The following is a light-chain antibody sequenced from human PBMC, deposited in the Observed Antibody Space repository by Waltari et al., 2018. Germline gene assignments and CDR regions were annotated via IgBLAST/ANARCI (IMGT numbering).Light chain of an antibody. V-gene: IGKV3-11*01. CDR2: DAS. CDR3: QQRSSLLPVT. CDR1: QTVDNY. J-gene: IGKJ4*01. Sequence: EIVLTQSPGTVSLSPGERATLSCRASQTVDNYVAWYQQRPGQTPTLLIYDASNRATGVPARFSGSGSGTDFTLTISGLEPEDFAVYYCQQRSSLLPVTFGGGTK.